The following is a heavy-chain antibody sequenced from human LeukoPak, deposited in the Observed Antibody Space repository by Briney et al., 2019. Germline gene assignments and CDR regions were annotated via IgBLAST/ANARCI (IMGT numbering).Heavy chain of an antibody. Sequence: TGGSLKLSCAASGFIFSGSAMHWVRQTSGKGLEWVGRIRSKANSYATAYAASVKGRFTISRDDSKNTAYLQMNSLRAEDTAVYYCAKADYGDYGSVDYWGQGTLVTVSS. D-gene: IGHD4-17*01. CDR1: GFIFSGSA. V-gene: IGHV3-73*01. CDR3: AKADYGDYGSVDY. J-gene: IGHJ4*02. CDR2: IRSKANSYAT.